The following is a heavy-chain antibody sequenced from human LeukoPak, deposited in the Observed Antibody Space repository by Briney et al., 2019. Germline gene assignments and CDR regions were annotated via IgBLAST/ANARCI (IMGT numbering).Heavy chain of an antibody. D-gene: IGHD3-22*01. V-gene: IGHV4-4*02. Sequence: PSETLSLTCAVSGGSISSSNWWSWVRQPPGKGLEWIGEIYHSGSTNYNPSLKSRVTISVDKSKNQSSLKLSSVTAADTAVYYCASTQYDSSGHFDYWGQGTLVTVSS. CDR1: GGSISSSNW. J-gene: IGHJ4*02. CDR2: IYHSGST. CDR3: ASTQYDSSGHFDY.